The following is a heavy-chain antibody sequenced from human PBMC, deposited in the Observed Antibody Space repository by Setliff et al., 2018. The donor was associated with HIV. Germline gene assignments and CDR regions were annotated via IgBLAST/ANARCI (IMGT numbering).Heavy chain of an antibody. D-gene: IGHD6-13*01. V-gene: IGHV4-34*01. CDR3: AAASSWDPLLDY. J-gene: IGHJ4*02. Sequence: ETLSLTCAVYGGSFSGYYWSWIRQPPGKGLEWIGEINHSGSTNYNPSLKGRVTISVDTSMDQFSLKLNSVTAADTAVYYCAAASSWDPLLDYWGQGTLVTVSS. CDR2: INHSGST. CDR1: GGSFSGYY.